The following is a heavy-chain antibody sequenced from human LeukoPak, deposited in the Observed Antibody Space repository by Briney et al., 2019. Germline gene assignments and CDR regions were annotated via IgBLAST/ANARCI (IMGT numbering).Heavy chain of an antibody. D-gene: IGHD3-22*01. J-gene: IGHJ5*01. CDR1: GDSISSYY. CDR3: ARSLNYYYDGAGSFDS. V-gene: IGHV4-4*07. CDR2: IYTNGDT. Sequence: PSETLSLTCTVYGDSISSYYWNWIRQPAGKGLEWIGRIYTNGDTNYKPSLKSRVTLSVDTSKNQFSLKLTSVTAADTAVYFCARSLNYYYDGAGSFDSWGLGKLVTVSS.